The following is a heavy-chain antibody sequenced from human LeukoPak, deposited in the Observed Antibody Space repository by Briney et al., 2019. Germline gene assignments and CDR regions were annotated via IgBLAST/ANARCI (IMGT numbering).Heavy chain of an antibody. Sequence: GGSLCLTCAASGFTFSSNWMCWVRQAPGPGLEWVANIKKDGSEKYYVDSMNGRFTISRDNAKNSLYLQMNSLRAEDTAVDYCAREGPNYYGSGSSFDYWGQGTLVTVSS. CDR1: GFTFSSNW. J-gene: IGHJ4*02. CDR2: IKKDGSEK. V-gene: IGHV3-7*03. CDR3: AREGPNYYGSGSSFDY. D-gene: IGHD3-10*01.